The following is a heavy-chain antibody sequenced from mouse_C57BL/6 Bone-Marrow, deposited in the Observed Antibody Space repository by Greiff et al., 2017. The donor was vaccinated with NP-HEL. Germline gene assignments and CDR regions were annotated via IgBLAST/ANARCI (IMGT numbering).Heavy chain of an antibody. J-gene: IGHJ2*01. CDR2: IYPRSGNT. CDR1: GYTFTSYG. CDR3: ARSVSSLITIKYYFDY. Sequence: QVQLQQSGAELARPGASVKLSCKASGYTFTSYGISWVKQRTGQGLEWIGEIYPRSGNTYYNEKFKGKATLTADKSSSTAYMELRSLTSEDSAVYFCARSVSSLITIKYYFDYWGQGTTLTVSS. V-gene: IGHV1-81*01. D-gene: IGHD1-1*02.